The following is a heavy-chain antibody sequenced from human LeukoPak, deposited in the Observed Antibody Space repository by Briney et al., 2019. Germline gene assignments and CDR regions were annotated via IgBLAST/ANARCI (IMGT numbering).Heavy chain of an antibody. CDR3: ARDSSGYQ. V-gene: IGHV3-7*01. D-gene: IGHD3-22*01. CDR2: IKQDGSEK. J-gene: IGHJ4*02. Sequence: PGGSLRLSCAASGFTFSDYYMSWIRQAPGKGLEWVANIKQDGSEKYYVDSVKGRFTISRDNAKNSLYLEMNSLRVEDTAVYYCARDSSGYQWGQGTLVTVSS. CDR1: GFTFSDYY.